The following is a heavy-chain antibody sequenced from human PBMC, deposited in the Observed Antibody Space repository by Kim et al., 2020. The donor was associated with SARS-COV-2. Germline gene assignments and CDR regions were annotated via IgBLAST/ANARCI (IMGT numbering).Heavy chain of an antibody. D-gene: IGHD3-16*01. CDR2: IWYDGSNK. V-gene: IGHV3-33*01. CDR1: GFTFSSYG. CDR3: GRGRRGIRWYFDY. J-gene: IGHJ4*02. Sequence: GGSLRLSCAASGFTFSSYGMHWVRQAPGKGLEWVAVIWYDGSNKYYADSVRGRFTISRDNSKNTLYLQMNSMRAEDTAVYYGGRGRRGIRWYFDYWGQGTLVTVSS.